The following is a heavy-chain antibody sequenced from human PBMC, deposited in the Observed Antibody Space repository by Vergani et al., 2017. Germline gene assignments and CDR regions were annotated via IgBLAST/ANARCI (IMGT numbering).Heavy chain of an antibody. J-gene: IGHJ4*02. Sequence: EVQLLESGGGLVQPGGSLRLSCAASGFTFSSYAMSWVRQAPGKGLEWVSAISGSGGSTYYADSVKGRFTISRDNSKNTLYLQMNSLRAEDTAVYYCAKGNTPPHGSQYYFDYGGQGTLVTVSS. D-gene: IGHD3-10*01. V-gene: IGHV3-23*01. CDR3: AKGNTPPHGSQYYFDY. CDR1: GFTFSSYA. CDR2: ISGSGGST.